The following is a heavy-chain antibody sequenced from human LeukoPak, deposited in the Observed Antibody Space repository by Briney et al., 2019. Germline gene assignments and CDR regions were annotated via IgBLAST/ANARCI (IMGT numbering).Heavy chain of an antibody. J-gene: IGHJ4*02. CDR1: GYTLTELS. Sequence: ASVKVSCKVSGYTLTELSMHWVRQAPGKGLEWMGGFDPEDGETIYAQKFQGRVTMTEDTSTDTAYMELSSLRSEDTAEYYCATDPYSSGWPRSNRLDYWGQGTLVTVSS. V-gene: IGHV1-24*01. D-gene: IGHD6-19*01. CDR3: ATDPYSSGWPRSNRLDY. CDR2: FDPEDGET.